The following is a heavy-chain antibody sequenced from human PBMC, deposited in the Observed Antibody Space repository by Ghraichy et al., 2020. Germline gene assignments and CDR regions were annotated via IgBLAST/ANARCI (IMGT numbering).Heavy chain of an antibody. D-gene: IGHD3-3*01. V-gene: IGHV3-21*01. J-gene: IGHJ6*02. Sequence: GESLNISCAASGFTFSSYSMNWVRQAPGKGLEWVSSISSSSSYIYYADSVKGRFTISRDNAKNSLYLQMNSLRAEDTAVYYCARDDLGLLRFLEADGYYYYGMDVWGQGTTVTVSS. CDR1: GFTFSSYS. CDR2: ISSSSSYI. CDR3: ARDDLGLLRFLEADGYYYYGMDV.